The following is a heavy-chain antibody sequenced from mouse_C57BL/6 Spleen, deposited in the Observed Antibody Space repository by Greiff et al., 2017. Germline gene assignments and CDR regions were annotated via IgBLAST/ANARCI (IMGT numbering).Heavy chain of an antibody. CDR1: GYTFTSYW. J-gene: IGHJ2*01. V-gene: IGHV1-61*01. CDR2: IYPSDSET. CDR3: ARRGVGSSYDFDD. D-gene: IGHD1-1*01. Sequence: QVQLQQPGAELVRPGSSVKLSCKASGYTFTSYWMDWVKQRPGQGLEWIGNIYPSDSETHYNQKFKDKATLTVDKASRTAYMQLSSLTSEDSAVYYGARRGVGSSYDFDDWGEGTTLTHSS.